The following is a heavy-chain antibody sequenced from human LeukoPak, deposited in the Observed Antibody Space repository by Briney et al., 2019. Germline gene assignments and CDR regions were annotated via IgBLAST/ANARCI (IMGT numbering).Heavy chain of an antibody. CDR2: INHSGST. CDR1: GGSFSGYY. Sequence: PSETLSLTCAVYGGSFSGYYWSWIRKPPGKGLEWIGEINHSGSTNYNPSLKSRVTISVDTSKNQFSLKLSSVTAADTAVYYCAIFSWASYVLTDYWGQGTLVTVSS. CDR3: AIFSWASYVLTDY. J-gene: IGHJ4*02. D-gene: IGHD3-16*01. V-gene: IGHV4-34*01.